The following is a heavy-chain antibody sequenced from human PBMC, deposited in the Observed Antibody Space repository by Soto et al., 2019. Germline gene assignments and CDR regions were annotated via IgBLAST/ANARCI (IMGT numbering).Heavy chain of an antibody. CDR2: IYGGGTT. V-gene: IGHV3-53*05. CDR3: AKDEGVPLQCFGGLRDRFAP. J-gene: IGHJ5*02. CDR1: GLTVSSND. Sequence: GGSLRLSCAASGLTVSSNDMSWVRQAPGKGLEWVSIIYGGGTTYYADSVKGRFTISRDHSKNTLFLQMNSLRAEDTAVYYCAKDEGVPLQCFGGLRDRFAPCGQGSLDLVSA. D-gene: IGHD3-10*01.